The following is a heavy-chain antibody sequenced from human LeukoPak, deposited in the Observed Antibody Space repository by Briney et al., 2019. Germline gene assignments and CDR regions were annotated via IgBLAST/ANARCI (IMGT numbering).Heavy chain of an antibody. D-gene: IGHD2-15*01. Sequence: ASVKVSCKASGYTFTSYGIGWVRQAPGQGLEWMGWISAYNGNTNYAQKLQGRVTMTTDTSTSTAYMELRSLRSDDTAVYYCATALGYCSGGSCYGRGHYYYYGMDVWGQGTTVTVSS. CDR2: ISAYNGNT. J-gene: IGHJ6*02. V-gene: IGHV1-18*01. CDR1: GYTFTSYG. CDR3: ATALGYCSGGSCYGRGHYYYYGMDV.